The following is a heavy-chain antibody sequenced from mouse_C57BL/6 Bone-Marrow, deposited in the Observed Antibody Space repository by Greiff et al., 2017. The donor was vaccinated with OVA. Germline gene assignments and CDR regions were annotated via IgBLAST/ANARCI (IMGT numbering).Heavy chain of an antibody. V-gene: IGHV1-42*01. CDR3: ARGKRVWFDY. Sequence: EVQLQQSGPELVKPGASVKISCKASGYSFTGYYMNWVKQSPEKSLEWIGEINPSTGGTTYNQKFKAKATLTVDKSSSTAYMQLKSLTSEDSAVYYCARGKRVWFDYWGQGTTLTVSS. CDR2: INPSTGGT. CDR1: GYSFTGYY. J-gene: IGHJ2*01.